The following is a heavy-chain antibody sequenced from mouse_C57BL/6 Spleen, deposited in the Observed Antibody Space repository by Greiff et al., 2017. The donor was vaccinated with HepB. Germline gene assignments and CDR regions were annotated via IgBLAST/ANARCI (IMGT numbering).Heavy chain of an antibody. V-gene: IGHV1-76*01. CDR3: ARFLYGYESYFDY. CDR1: GYTFTDYY. Sequence: VQLQQSGAELVRPGASVKLSCKASGYTFTDYYINWVKQRPGQGLEWIARIYPGSGKTYYNEKFKGKATLTAEKSSSTAYMQLSSLTSEDSAVYFCARFLYGYESYFDYWGQGTTLTVSS. CDR2: IYPGSGKT. D-gene: IGHD2-2*01. J-gene: IGHJ2*01.